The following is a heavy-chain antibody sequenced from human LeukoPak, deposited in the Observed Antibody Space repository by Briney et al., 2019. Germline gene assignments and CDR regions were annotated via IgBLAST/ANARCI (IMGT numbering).Heavy chain of an antibody. CDR2: ISSSGAYI. V-gene: IGHV3-21*04. CDR3: AKERDYGPADY. D-gene: IGHD4/OR15-4a*01. J-gene: IGHJ4*02. CDR1: GFTFTSYN. Sequence: GGSLRLSCAASGFTFTSYNMNWVRQSPGKGLEWVSSISSSGAYIYHADSVKGRFTVSRDNSKNTLFLQMNSLRAEDTAIYYCAKERDYGPADYWGQGTLVTVSS.